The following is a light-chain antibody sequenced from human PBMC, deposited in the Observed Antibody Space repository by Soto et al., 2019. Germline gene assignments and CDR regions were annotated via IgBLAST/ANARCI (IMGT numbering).Light chain of an antibody. CDR2: DAS. J-gene: IGKJ5*01. CDR1: QSVSSI. V-gene: IGKV3-11*01. CDR3: QQRSNWPIT. Sequence: EIVLTQSPATLSLSPGERATLSCRACQSVSSIIACYQQKPGQSPRLLIYDASNRATGIPARFSGSGSGTDCTLTINSLEPEDFAVYYCQQRSNWPITFGQGTRLDIK.